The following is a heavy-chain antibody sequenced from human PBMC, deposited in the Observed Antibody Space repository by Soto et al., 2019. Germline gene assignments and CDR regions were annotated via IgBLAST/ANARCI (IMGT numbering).Heavy chain of an antibody. V-gene: IGHV2-26*01. J-gene: IGHJ4*02. CDR1: GFSLSNARMG. D-gene: IGHD6-19*01. Sequence: QVTLKESGPVLVKPTETLTLTCTVSGFSLSNARMGVSWIRQPPGKALEWLAHIFSNDEKSYSTPLKSRLTISKDTSKSQVVLTMTNMDPADTAIYYCARILRWRSRLVLTLDYWGQGTLVTVSS. CDR2: IFSNDEK. CDR3: ARILRWRSRLVLTLDY.